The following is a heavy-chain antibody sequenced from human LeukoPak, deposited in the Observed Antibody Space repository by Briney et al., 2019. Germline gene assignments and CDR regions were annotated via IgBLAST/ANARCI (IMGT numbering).Heavy chain of an antibody. CDR1: GYTFTSYY. J-gene: IGHJ5*02. D-gene: IGHD2-15*01. CDR3: ARDSVVAATIWFDP. CDR2: INPSGGST. Sequence: ASVKVSCKASGYTFTSYYMHWVRQAPGQGLEWMGIINPSGGSTSYAQKFQGRVTMTRDTSISTAYMELSRLTSDDTAVYYCARDSVVAATIWFDPWGQGTLVTVSS. V-gene: IGHV1-46*01.